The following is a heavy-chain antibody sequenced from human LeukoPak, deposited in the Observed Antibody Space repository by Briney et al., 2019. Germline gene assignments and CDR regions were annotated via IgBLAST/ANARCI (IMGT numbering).Heavy chain of an antibody. D-gene: IGHD6-19*01. CDR3: ATDSSGWLKGNWFDP. J-gene: IGHJ5*02. V-gene: IGHV3-7*01. CDR1: GFTFSSYW. Sequence: GGSLRLSCAASGFTFSSYWMSWVRQAPGKGLEWVANINQDGSEKYYVDSVKGRFTISRDNAKNSLYLQMNSLRAEDTAVYYCATDSSGWLKGNWFDPWGQGTLVTVSS. CDR2: INQDGSEK.